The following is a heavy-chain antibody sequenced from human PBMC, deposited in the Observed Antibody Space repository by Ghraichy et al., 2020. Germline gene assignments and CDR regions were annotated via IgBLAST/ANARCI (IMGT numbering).Heavy chain of an antibody. CDR1: GGSISSYY. CDR2: IYYSGST. V-gene: IGHV4-59*08. Sequence: SETLSLTCTVSGGSISSYYWSWIRQPPGKGLEWIGYIYYSGSTNYNPSLKSRVTISVDTSKNQFSLKLSSVTAADTAVYYCARLPRYSGYDYPNYYGMDVWGQGTTVTVSS. J-gene: IGHJ6*02. D-gene: IGHD5-12*01. CDR3: ARLPRYSGYDYPNYYGMDV.